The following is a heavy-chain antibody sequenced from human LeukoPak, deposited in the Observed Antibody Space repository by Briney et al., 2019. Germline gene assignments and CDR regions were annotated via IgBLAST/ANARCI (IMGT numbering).Heavy chain of an antibody. Sequence: PGGSLRLSCAASGFTFSSYGMHWVRQAPGKGPEWLSAMTGPADTTYYAESVKGRFTISRDYSKSMVYLQMTSLRVEDTAIYYCAKGAEIDHWGQGTLVTVSS. CDR2: MTGPADTT. J-gene: IGHJ4*02. CDR3: AKGAEIDH. V-gene: IGHV3-23*01. CDR1: GFTFSSYG.